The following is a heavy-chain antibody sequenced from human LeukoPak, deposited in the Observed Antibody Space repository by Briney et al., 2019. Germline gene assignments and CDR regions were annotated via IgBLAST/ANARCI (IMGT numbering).Heavy chain of an antibody. Sequence: GGSLRLSCAASGFTFSRYGMHWVRQAPGKGLEWVSAISGSTGNTYYADSVKGRFTISRDNSKNTVYLQMNSLRAEDTAVYYCARDSYGDYWFDPWGQGTLVTVSS. CDR2: ISGSTGNT. CDR3: ARDSYGDYWFDP. D-gene: IGHD4-17*01. V-gene: IGHV3-23*01. CDR1: GFTFSRYG. J-gene: IGHJ5*02.